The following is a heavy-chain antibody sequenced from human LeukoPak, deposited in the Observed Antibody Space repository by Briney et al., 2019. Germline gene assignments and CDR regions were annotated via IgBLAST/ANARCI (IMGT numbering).Heavy chain of an antibody. CDR2: IYYSGST. J-gene: IGHJ4*02. CDR1: GGSISSSSYY. CDR3: ARLYGAVDY. Sequence: SETLPLTCTVSGGSISSSSYYWGWIRQPPGKGLEWIGSIYYSGSTYYNPSLKSRVTISVDTSKNQFSLKLSSVTAADTAVYYCARLYGAVDYWGQGTLVTVSS. D-gene: IGHD4-17*01. V-gene: IGHV4-39*07.